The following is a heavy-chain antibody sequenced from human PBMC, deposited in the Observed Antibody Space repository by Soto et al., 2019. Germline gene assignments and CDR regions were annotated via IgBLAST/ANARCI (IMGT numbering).Heavy chain of an antibody. CDR3: AMYYGHGQDY. V-gene: IGHV4-59*02. CDR1: GASVTNYY. Sequence: QVQLHQSGPGLVKPSETLSLTCSVSGASVTNYYWSWIRQSPGKGLEWIGYISSGGTTNFNSSLKGRVTVSVDMSKNQFSLTLNSVTAADTAVYYCAMYYGHGQDYWGQGTLVTVSS. CDR2: ISSGGTT. J-gene: IGHJ4*02. D-gene: IGHD3-10*01.